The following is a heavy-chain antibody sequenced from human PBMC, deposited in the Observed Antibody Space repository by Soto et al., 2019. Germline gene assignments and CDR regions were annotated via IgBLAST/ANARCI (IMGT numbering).Heavy chain of an antibody. CDR1: GGTFSNYA. CDR3: ARVEAVVGLYNYHGLDV. CDR2: IVPIFRTT. Sequence: QVQLVQSGAEVKKPGSSVKVSCKVSGGTFSNYAIDWVRLAPGHGLEWMGGIVPIFRTTYYTQKCQGRGTVIADDSTTTAYLEMRSLRSEDTAIYYCARVEAVVGLYNYHGLDVWGQGTAVTGSS. D-gene: IGHD6-19*01. V-gene: IGHV1-69*12. J-gene: IGHJ6*02.